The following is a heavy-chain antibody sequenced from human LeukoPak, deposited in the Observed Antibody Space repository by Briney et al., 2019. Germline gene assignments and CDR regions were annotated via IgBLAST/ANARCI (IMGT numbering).Heavy chain of an antibody. V-gene: IGHV3-23*01. J-gene: IGHJ4*02. CDR1: GFTFSSYA. CDR2: ISGSGGST. Sequence: PGGSLRLSCAASGFTFSSYAMSWVRQAPGKGLEWVSAISGSGGSTYYADSVKGRFTISRDNSKNTLYLQMNSLRAEDTAVYYCAKDLRYSSSWYGGIFDYWGQGTLVTVSS. D-gene: IGHD6-13*01. CDR3: AKDLRYSSSWYGGIFDY.